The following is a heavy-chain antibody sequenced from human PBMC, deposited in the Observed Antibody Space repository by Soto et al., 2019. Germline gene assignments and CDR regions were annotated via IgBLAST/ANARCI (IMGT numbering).Heavy chain of an antibody. CDR3: ARDTDGLHY. CDR1: GLIFSNYK. J-gene: IGHJ4*02. CDR2: INTDGSII. Sequence: EVRLVESGGGLVQPGGSLRLSCAASGLIFSNYKMHWVRQAPGKGLVWVSRINTDGSIIDYADSVKGRFTVSRDNAKNTLYLQMNSLRADATAVYYCARDTDGLHYWGQGTLVTVSS. V-gene: IGHV3-74*01.